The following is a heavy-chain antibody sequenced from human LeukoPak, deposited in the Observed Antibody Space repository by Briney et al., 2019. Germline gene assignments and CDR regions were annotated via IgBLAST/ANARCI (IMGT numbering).Heavy chain of an antibody. J-gene: IGHJ5*02. CDR1: GGSISSYY. D-gene: IGHD3-22*01. CDR2: IYYSGST. CDR3: ARDNHYYDSSGPQFDP. Sequence: SETLSLTCTVSGGSISSYYWSWIRQPPGKGLEWIGYIYYSGSTNYNPSLKSRVTMSVDTSKNQFSLKLSSVTAADTAVYYCARDNHYYDSSGPQFDPWGQGTLVTVSS. V-gene: IGHV4-59*12.